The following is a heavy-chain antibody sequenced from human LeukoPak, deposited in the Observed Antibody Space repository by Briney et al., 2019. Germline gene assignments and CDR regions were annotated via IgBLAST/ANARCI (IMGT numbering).Heavy chain of an antibody. J-gene: IGHJ6*02. CDR1: GGSVSSGSYY. D-gene: IGHD6-19*01. CDR2: IYHSGST. CDR3: ASRVAGTSMDV. V-gene: IGHV4-61*01. Sequence: PSETLSLTCTVSGGSVSSGSYYWRWIRQPPGTGLEWIGNIYHSGSTRYSPSLKSRVTISIDTSKNQFSLKLSSVTAADTAVYYCASRVAGTSMDVWGQGTTVTVSS.